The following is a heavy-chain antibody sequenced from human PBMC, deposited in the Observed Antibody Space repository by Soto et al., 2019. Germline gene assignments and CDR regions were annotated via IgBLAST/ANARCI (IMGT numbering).Heavy chain of an antibody. CDR2: IYYSGST. J-gene: IGHJ4*02. Sequence: SSETLSLTCTVSGGSISSGGYYWSWIRQHPGKGLEWIGYIYYSGSTYYSPSLKSRVTISVDTSKNQFSLKLSSVTAADTAVYYCAALRGYSYGLVFSSFDYWGQGTLVTVSS. V-gene: IGHV4-31*03. CDR3: AALRGYSYGLVFSSFDY. CDR1: GGSISSGGYY. D-gene: IGHD5-18*01.